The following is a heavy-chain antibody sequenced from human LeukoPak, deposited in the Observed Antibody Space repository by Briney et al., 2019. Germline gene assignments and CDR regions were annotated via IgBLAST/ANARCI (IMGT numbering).Heavy chain of an antibody. CDR2: IKQDGSEK. Sequence: GGSLRLSCAASGFTFSSYWMSWVRQAPGKGLEWVANIKQDGSEKYYVDSVKGRFTIFGDNAKNSLYLQMNSLRAEDTAVYYCARVDIVVVVAALGWFDPWGQGTLVTVSS. V-gene: IGHV3-7*03. CDR3: ARVDIVVVVAALGWFDP. J-gene: IGHJ5*02. D-gene: IGHD2-15*01. CDR1: GFTFSSYW.